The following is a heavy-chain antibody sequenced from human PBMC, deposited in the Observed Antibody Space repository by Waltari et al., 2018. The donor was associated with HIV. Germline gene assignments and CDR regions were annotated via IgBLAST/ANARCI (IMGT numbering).Heavy chain of an antibody. CDR3: VRGSSSWNGVDF. J-gene: IGHJ4*02. CDR2: INRDGSST. D-gene: IGHD6-13*01. V-gene: IGHV3-74*01. CDR1: GFTFSNYW. Sequence: EVQLVESGGGLVQPGGSLRLSCAASGFTFSNYWMHWVRQAAGKGLVCVARINRDGSSTTYADSEKGRFTSSRDNAKNTLYMQMNSLRAEDTALYYCVRGSSSWNGVDFWGRGTLVTVSS.